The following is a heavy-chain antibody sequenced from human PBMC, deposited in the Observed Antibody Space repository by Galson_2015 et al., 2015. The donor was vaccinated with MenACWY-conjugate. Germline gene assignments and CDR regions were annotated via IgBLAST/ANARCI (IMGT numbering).Heavy chain of an antibody. Sequence: SLRLSCAASGFTFSSYWMHWVRQAPGKGLVWVSLINSDGNSTSYADSVKGRFTISRDNAKNTLYLQMNSLRAEDTAVYYCAVYCSSTRCYGASGGYWGQGTLVTVSS. CDR3: AVYCSSTRCYGASGGY. D-gene: IGHD2-2*01. V-gene: IGHV3-74*01. CDR2: INSDGNST. J-gene: IGHJ4*02. CDR1: GFTFSSYW.